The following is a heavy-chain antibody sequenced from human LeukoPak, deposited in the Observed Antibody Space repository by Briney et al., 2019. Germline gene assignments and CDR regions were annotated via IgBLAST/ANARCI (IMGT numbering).Heavy chain of an antibody. Sequence: GGSLRLSCAASGFTFDDYAMSWVRQAPGKGLEWVSAISGSGGSTYYADSVKGRFTISRDNSKNTLYLQMNSLRAEDTAVYYCAKLSRYFDWLLPLDYWGQGTLVTVSS. CDR3: AKLSRYFDWLLPLDY. D-gene: IGHD3-9*01. J-gene: IGHJ4*02. CDR1: GFTFDDYA. CDR2: ISGSGGST. V-gene: IGHV3-23*01.